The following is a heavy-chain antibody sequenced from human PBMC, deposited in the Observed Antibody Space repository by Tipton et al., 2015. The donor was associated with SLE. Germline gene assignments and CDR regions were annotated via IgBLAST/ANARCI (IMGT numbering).Heavy chain of an antibody. CDR1: GGSISSGGYS. CDR2: IYSSEST. D-gene: IGHD3-22*01. Sequence: LRLSCTVSGGSISSGGYSWSWIRQHPGKGLEWIGYIYSSESTYYNPSLRSRVTISVDTSKNHFSLKLRSVTAADTAVYYCARDRKSYDWRGYPSGVFDIWGQGTKVTVSS. J-gene: IGHJ3*02. CDR3: ARDRKSYDWRGYPSGVFDI. V-gene: IGHV4-31*03.